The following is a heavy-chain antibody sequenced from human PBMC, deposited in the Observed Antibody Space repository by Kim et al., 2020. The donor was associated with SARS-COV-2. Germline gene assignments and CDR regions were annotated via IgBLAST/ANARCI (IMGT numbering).Heavy chain of an antibody. CDR2: ISGGGGST. J-gene: IGHJ4*02. V-gene: IGHV3-23*01. CDR3: AAQRRIAAAPWDY. D-gene: IGHD6-13*01. Sequence: GGSLRLSCAASGFTFSSYAMSWVRQAPGKGLEWVSAISGGGGSTYYADSVKGRFTISRDNSKNTLHLQLNSLRAEDTAVYYCAAQRRIAAAPWDYWGQGTLVTVSS. CDR1: GFTFSSYA.